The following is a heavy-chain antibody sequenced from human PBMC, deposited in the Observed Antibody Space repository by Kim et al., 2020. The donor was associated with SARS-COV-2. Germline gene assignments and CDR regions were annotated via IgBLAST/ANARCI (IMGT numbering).Heavy chain of an antibody. J-gene: IGHJ4*02. V-gene: IGHV3-66*01. D-gene: IGHD5-18*01. CDR2: IYSGGST. Sequence: GGSLRLSCAASGFTVSSNYMSWVRQAPGKGLEWVSVIYSGGSTYYADSVKGRFTISRDNSKNTLYLQMNSLRAEDTAVYYCAVPNTAMGAYFDYWGQGTLVTVSS. CDR3: AVPNTAMGAYFDY. CDR1: GFTVSSNY.